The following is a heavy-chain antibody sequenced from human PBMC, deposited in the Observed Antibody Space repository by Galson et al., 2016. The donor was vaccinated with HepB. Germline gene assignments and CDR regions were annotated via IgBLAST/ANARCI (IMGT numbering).Heavy chain of an antibody. D-gene: IGHD4-17*01. CDR2: IYHSGST. J-gene: IGHJ2*01. Sequence: SETLSLTCAVSGGSISDDIWWTWVRQPPGKGLEWIGEIYHSGSTNYNPSLKSRVTISVDKSKNQFSLMSSVTAADTAVYYCAGSTVTMFWGLGLHFDLWGRGTLVTVSS. CDR1: GGSISDDIW. V-gene: IGHV4-4*02. CDR3: AGSTVTMFWGLGLHFDL.